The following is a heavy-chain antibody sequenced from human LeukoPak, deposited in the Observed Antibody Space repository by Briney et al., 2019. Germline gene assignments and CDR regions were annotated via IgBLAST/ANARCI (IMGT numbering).Heavy chain of an antibody. CDR2: INHSGST. D-gene: IGHD3-10*01. Sequence: HSETLSLTCAVYGGSFSGYYWSWIRQPPGKGLEWIGEINHSGSTNYNPSLKSRVTISVDTSKNQFSLKMSSVTAADTAVYYCARERMEGSGSYYPNWFDPWGQGTLVTVSS. V-gene: IGHV4-34*01. CDR3: ARERMEGSGSYYPNWFDP. J-gene: IGHJ5*02. CDR1: GGSFSGYY.